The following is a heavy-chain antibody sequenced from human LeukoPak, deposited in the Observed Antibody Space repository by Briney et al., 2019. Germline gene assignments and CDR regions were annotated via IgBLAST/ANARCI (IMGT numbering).Heavy chain of an antibody. CDR2: IYASGNT. CDR3: AREWSGGTHFDY. J-gene: IGHJ4*02. V-gene: IGHV4-61*02. D-gene: IGHD3-16*01. CDR1: ADSLSSGRFS. Sequence: SETLSLTCTVSADSLSSGRFSWSWIRQPAGKGLEWFGRIYASGNTNYDPSSKSRATITLNTSKSKFSRNLSSVTAPNTAVLYCAREWSGGTHFDYWGQGTLVTVSS.